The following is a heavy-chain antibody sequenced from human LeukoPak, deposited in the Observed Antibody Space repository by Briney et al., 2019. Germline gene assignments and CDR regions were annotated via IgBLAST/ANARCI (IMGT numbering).Heavy chain of an antibody. J-gene: IGHJ4*02. D-gene: IGHD4-17*01. V-gene: IGHV4-59*11. CDR2: VYYNGLT. CDR3: TRERSTVTFDY. CDR1: GGSISPHY. Sequence: SETLSLTCTVSGGSISPHYWTWIRQTPGKGLEWIGYVYYNGLTSYNASLRSRLILSVDTARNQVSLKLTSMTAADTAVYYCTRERSTVTFDYWGQGTLVTVSS.